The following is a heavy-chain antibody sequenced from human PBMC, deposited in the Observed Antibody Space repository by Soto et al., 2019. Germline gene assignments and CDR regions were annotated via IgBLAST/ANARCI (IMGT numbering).Heavy chain of an antibody. V-gene: IGHV3-7*01. CDR3: ARAFAQWFGQPPLRS. D-gene: IGHD3-10*01. CDR2: IKTDASEK. Sequence: GGSLRLSCAASGFTLRSYWMSWVRQAPGKGLEWLATIKTDASEKKYVDSVKGRFTVFRDNAKNSLYLQMDSLRAEDSAVYYCARAFAQWFGQPPLRSWGRGTLVTVSS. CDR1: GFTLRSYW. J-gene: IGHJ5*01.